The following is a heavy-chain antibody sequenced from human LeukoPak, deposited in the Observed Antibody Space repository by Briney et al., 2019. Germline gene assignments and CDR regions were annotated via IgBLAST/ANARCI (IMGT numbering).Heavy chain of an antibody. Sequence: GGSLRLSCASSGITLSGSWMHWVRQAPGKGLVWVSRINSDGGATSYADSVKGRVTISRDNAKNTLYLQMNSLRAEDTAVYYSVSPVSSNLYCVDFWGQGTLVTVSS. V-gene: IGHV3-74*01. CDR1: GITLSGSW. D-gene: IGHD6-13*01. CDR2: INSDGGAT. J-gene: IGHJ4*02. CDR3: VSPVSSNLYCVDF.